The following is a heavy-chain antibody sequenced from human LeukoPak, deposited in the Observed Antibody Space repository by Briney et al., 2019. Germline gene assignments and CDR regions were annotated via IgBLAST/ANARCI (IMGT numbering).Heavy chain of an antibody. Sequence: GGSLRLSCAASGFTFSSYAMSWVRQAPGKGLEWVSAISGSGGSTYYADSVKGRFTISRDNSKNTLCLQMNSLRAEDTAVYYCASGGYSGLRLGYWGQGTLVTVSS. CDR1: GFTFSSYA. V-gene: IGHV3-23*01. J-gene: IGHJ4*02. CDR3: ASGGYSGLRLGY. CDR2: ISGSGGST. D-gene: IGHD5-12*01.